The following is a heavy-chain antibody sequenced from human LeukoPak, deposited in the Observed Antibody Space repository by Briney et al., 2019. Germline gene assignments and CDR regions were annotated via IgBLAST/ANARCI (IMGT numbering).Heavy chain of an antibody. D-gene: IGHD2-21*01. Sequence: KAGGSLRLSCAASGRNFINAWMSWVRQAPGKGLEWVGRIKRKTEGGTTDYAAPVKGRFIISRDDPENTLYLQMNGLKTEDTAVYYCTTDLYSHWGQGTLVTVSS. J-gene: IGHJ4*02. V-gene: IGHV3-15*01. CDR2: IKRKTEGGTT. CDR1: GRNFINAW. CDR3: TTDLYSH.